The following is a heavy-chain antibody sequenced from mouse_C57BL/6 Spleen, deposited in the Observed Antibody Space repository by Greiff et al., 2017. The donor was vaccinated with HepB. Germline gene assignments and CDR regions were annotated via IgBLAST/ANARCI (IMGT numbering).Heavy chain of an antibody. V-gene: IGHV1-53*01. Sequence: QVQLQQPGTELVKPGASVKLSCKASGYTFTSYWMHWVKQRPGQGLEWIGNINPSNGGTNYNEKFKCKATLTVDKSSSTAYMQLSSLTSEDSAVYYCARRDYDYDHWYFDVWGTGTTVTVSS. CDR3: ARRDYDYDHWYFDV. J-gene: IGHJ1*03. CDR1: GYTFTSYW. D-gene: IGHD2-4*01. CDR2: INPSNGGT.